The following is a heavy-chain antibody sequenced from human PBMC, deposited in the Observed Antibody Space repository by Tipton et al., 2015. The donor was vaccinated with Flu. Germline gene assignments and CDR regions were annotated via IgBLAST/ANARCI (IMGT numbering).Heavy chain of an antibody. CDR3: ARFISIAAVADY. V-gene: IGHV4-39*07. CDR2: IYYSGST. J-gene: IGHJ4*02. D-gene: IGHD6-13*01. Sequence: LRLSCTVSGGSISSSSYYWGWIRQPPGKGLEWIGSIYYSGSTYYNPSLKSRATISVDTSKNQFSLKLSSVTAADTAVYYCARFISIAAVADYWGQGTLVTVSS. CDR1: GGSISSSSYY.